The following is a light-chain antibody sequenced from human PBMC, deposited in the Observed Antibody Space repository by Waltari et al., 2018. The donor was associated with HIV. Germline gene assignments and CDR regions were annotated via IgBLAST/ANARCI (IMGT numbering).Light chain of an antibody. CDR3: QHRGNWPLFT. CDR1: QTIKTS. J-gene: IGKJ3*01. V-gene: IGKV3-11*01. CDR2: DAS. Sequence: DIVLTQSPATLSLSPCERATLYCKTNQTIKTSLAWYQQRPGQAPRLLIYDASNRATGIPVRFSGSASGTDFTLTISSLEPEDFAVYFCQHRGNWPLFTFGPGTKVDIK.